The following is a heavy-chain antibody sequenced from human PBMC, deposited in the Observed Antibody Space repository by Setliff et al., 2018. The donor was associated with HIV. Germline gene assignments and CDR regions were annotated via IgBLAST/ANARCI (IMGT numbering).Heavy chain of an antibody. CDR3: ASQGVVVTTRGHHYYGLNV. D-gene: IGHD2-15*01. J-gene: IGHJ6*02. CDR2: ISGSSSYI. CDR1: GFTFSDYY. Sequence: GSLRLSCAASGFTFSDYYMTWIRQAPGKGLEWISHISGSSSYIEYTDSVRGRFTISRDNAKNSLYLQMNSLRAEDTAVYYCASQGVVVTTRGHHYYGLNVWGQGTTVTVSS. V-gene: IGHV3-11*03.